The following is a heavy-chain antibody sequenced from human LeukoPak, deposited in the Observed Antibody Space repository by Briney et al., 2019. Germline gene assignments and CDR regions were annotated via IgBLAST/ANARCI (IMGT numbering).Heavy chain of an antibody. Sequence: GGSLRLSCAASGFTFSDYYMNWVRQAPGKGLEWVSYISRTSGSSTNYADSVKGRFTVSRDNAKDSLYLQMNSLRAEDTAVYYCVRAPYSSSWYYFDYWGQRTLVTVST. CDR1: GFTFSDYY. V-gene: IGHV3-11*05. CDR2: ISRTSGSST. CDR3: VRAPYSSSWYYFDY. J-gene: IGHJ4*02. D-gene: IGHD6-13*01.